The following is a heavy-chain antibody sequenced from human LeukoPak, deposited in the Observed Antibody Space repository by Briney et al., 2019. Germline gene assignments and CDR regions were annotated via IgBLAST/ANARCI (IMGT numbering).Heavy chain of an antibody. Sequence: LGGSLRLSCAASGFTVSSNYMSWVRQAPGKGLEWVSYLSSSGNAYYADSVKGRFTISRDNPKNSLYLQMTSLRADDTAVYYCASGRGSYSPDYWGQGTLVTVSS. V-gene: IGHV3-69-1*02. CDR3: ASGRGSYSPDY. J-gene: IGHJ4*02. D-gene: IGHD1-26*01. CDR2: LSSSGNA. CDR1: GFTVSSNY.